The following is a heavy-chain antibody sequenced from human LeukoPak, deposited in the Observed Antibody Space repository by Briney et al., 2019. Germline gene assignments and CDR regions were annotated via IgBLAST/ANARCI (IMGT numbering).Heavy chain of an antibody. CDR3: ARVDVRITMVRGAKKSNWFDP. CDR2: ISAYNGNT. CDR1: GYTFTSYG. J-gene: IGHJ5*02. Sequence: ASVKVFCKASGYTFTSYGISWVRQAPGQGLEWMGWISAYNGNTNYAQKLQGRVTMTTDTSTSTAYMELRSLRSDDTAVYYCARVDVRITMVRGAKKSNWFDPWGQGTLVTVSS. V-gene: IGHV1-18*01. D-gene: IGHD3-10*01.